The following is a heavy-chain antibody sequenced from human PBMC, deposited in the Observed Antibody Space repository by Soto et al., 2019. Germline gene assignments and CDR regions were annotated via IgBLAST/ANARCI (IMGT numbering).Heavy chain of an antibody. J-gene: IGHJ6*03. V-gene: IGHV3-23*01. CDR1: GFTFSSYA. D-gene: IGHD4-17*01. Sequence: EVQLLESGGGLVQPGGSLRLSCAASGFTFSSYAMSWVRQAPGKGLEWVSAISGSGGSTYYADSVKGRFTISRDNSKNTLYLQMNSLRAEDPVVYYRASPPLTTVTNDYYYNMDVWGKGTTVTVSS. CDR3: ASPPLTTVTNDYYYNMDV. CDR2: ISGSGGST.